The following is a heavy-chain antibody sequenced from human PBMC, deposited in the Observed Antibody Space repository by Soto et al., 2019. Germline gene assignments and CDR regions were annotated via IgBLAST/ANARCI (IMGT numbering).Heavy chain of an antibody. J-gene: IGHJ4*02. V-gene: IGHV3-7*05. Sequence: PGGSLRLSCAASGFTFSVSYMTWVRQAPGKGLEWVATIKEDGSEKYYVDSVRGRFTISRDNAKESLYLQMSSLRAEDTALYYWASLGSGDYGGYVGSDYWGQGTLVTVSS. CDR2: IKEDGSEK. CDR3: ASLGSGDYGGYVGSDY. D-gene: IGHD5-12*01. CDR1: GFTFSVSY.